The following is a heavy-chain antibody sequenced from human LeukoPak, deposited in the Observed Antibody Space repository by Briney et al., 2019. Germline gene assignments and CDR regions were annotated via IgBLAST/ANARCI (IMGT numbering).Heavy chain of an antibody. Sequence: ASVKVSCKASGYTFTGYYMHWVRQAPGQGLEWMGWINPNSGGTNYAQKFQGRVTMTRDTSISTAYMELSRLRSDDTAVYYCARDTALRGSYYKDYYYYGMDVWGQGTTVTVSS. CDR3: ARDTALRGSYYKDYYYYGMDV. V-gene: IGHV1-2*02. CDR2: INPNSGGT. CDR1: GYTFTGYY. J-gene: IGHJ6*02. D-gene: IGHD1-26*01.